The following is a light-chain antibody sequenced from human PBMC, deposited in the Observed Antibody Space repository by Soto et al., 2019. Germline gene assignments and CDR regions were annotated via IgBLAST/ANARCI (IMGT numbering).Light chain of an antibody. CDR2: ASS. CDR1: HGIRND. V-gene: IGKV1-6*01. Sequence: AIQMTQSPSSLSASVGDRVNITCRASHGIRNDLAWYQQRPGAAPKLLIFASSSLQTGVPSRFRGSGSGTDFTLTITSLLPDDFATYYCLQDYTYPRTFGQGTKVEI. CDR3: LQDYTYPRT. J-gene: IGKJ1*01.